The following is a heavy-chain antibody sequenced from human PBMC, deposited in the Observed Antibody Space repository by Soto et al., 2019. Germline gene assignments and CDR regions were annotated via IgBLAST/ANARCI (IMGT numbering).Heavy chain of an antibody. CDR2: INAGNGNT. CDR3: ARETTYYYDSSGTRWFDP. J-gene: IGHJ5*02. CDR1: GYTFTSYY. V-gene: IGHV1-3*01. D-gene: IGHD3-22*01. Sequence: ASVKVSCKASGYTFTSYYMHWVRQAPGQRLEWMGWINAGNGNTKYSQKFQGRVTITRDTSASTAYMELSSLRSEDTAVYYCARETTYYYDSSGTRWFDPWGQGTLVTLSS.